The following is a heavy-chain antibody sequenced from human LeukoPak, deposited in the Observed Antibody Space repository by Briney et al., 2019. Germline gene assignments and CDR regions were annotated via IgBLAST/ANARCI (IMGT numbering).Heavy chain of an antibody. CDR3: ARSVVVTAIPHYYYGMDV. CDR2: ISAYNGNT. D-gene: IGHD2-21*02. V-gene: IGHV1-18*01. J-gene: IGHJ6*02. Sequence: ASVKVSCKASGYTFTSYGIGWVRQAPGQGLEWMGWISAYNGNTNYAQKLQGRVTMTTDTSTSTAYMELRSLRSDDTAVYYCARSVVVTAIPHYYYGMDVWGQGTTVTVSS. CDR1: GYTFTSYG.